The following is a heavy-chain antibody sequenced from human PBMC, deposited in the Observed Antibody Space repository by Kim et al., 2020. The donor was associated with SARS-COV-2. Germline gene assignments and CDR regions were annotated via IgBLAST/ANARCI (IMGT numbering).Heavy chain of an antibody. V-gene: IGHV4-30-4*01. CDR3: ARLSVLAARRCFHS. CDR2: ISYSGTT. D-gene: IGHD2-2*01. CDR1: GGSISRGDYY. Sequence: SETLSLTCTVSGGSISRGDYYWSWIRQPPGKGLEWIGYISYSGTTYYNPSLKSRLTISVDTSKNQFSLNLSSVTAADTAVYYCARLSVLAARRCFHSWGQGTLVTVSS. J-gene: IGHJ5*01.